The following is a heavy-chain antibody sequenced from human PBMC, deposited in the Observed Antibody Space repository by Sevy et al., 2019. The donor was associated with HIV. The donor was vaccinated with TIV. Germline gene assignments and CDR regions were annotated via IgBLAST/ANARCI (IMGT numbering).Heavy chain of an antibody. J-gene: IGHJ4*02. D-gene: IGHD2-15*01. CDR1: GGSFSGYY. Sequence: SLTCAVYGGSFSGYYWSWIRQPPGKGLEWIGEINHSGSTNYNPSLKSRVTISVDTSKNQFSLKLSSVTAADTAVYYCARGREVAIGWYFDYRGQGTLVTVSS. V-gene: IGHV4-34*01. CDR2: INHSGST. CDR3: ARGREVAIGWYFDY.